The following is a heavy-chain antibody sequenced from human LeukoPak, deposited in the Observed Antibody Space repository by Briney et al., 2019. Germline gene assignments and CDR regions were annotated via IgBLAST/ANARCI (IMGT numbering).Heavy chain of an antibody. J-gene: IGHJ6*03. CDR1: GFTVSSNY. D-gene: IGHD3-22*01. CDR2: IYSGGST. Sequence: GGSLRLSCAASGFTVSSNYMSWVRQAPGKGLERVSVIYSGGSTYYADSVKGRFTISRDNSKNTLYLQMNSLRAGDTAVYYCAKGSKLVVITRDHYMAVWGKGTTVTISS. V-gene: IGHV3-53*05. CDR3: AKGSKLVVITRDHYMAV.